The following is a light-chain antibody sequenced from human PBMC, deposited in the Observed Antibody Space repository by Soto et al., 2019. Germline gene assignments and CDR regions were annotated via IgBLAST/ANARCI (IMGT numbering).Light chain of an antibody. Sequence: EIVLTQSPATLSLSPGERATVSCRASQSVSNYLGWYQQKPGQAPRLLIYDASNRATGVPARFSGSGSGTDFTRTISSLEHEDFAVYYCQHGGTFGQGTRLEIK. CDR3: QHGGT. V-gene: IGKV3-11*01. J-gene: IGKJ5*01. CDR1: QSVSNY. CDR2: DAS.